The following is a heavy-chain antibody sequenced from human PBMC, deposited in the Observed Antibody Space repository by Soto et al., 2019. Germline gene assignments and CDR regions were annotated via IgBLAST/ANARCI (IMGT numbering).Heavy chain of an antibody. D-gene: IGHD6-13*01. CDR1: GGSISSSSYY. J-gene: IGHJ4*02. CDR2: IYYSGST. CDR3: ARHMYSSSWYGTFDY. Sequence: TSETLSLTCTVSGGSISSSSYYWGWIRQPPGKGLEWIGSIYYSGSTYYNPSLKSRVTISVDTSKNQFSLKLSSVTAADTAVYYCARHMYSSSWYGTFDYWGQGTLVTVPQ. V-gene: IGHV4-39*01.